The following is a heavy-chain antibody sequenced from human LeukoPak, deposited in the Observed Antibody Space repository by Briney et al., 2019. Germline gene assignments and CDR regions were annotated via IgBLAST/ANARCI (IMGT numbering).Heavy chain of an antibody. Sequence: PSETLSLTCTVSGGSISSGDYYWSWIRQPPGKGLEWIGYIYYSGSIYYNPSLESRVTISVDTSKNQFSLKLTSVTAADTAVYYCASTSVTTSEFDYWGQGTLVTVSS. V-gene: IGHV4-30-4*08. D-gene: IGHD4-17*01. J-gene: IGHJ4*02. CDR3: ASTSVTTSEFDY. CDR2: IYYSGSI. CDR1: GGSISSGDYY.